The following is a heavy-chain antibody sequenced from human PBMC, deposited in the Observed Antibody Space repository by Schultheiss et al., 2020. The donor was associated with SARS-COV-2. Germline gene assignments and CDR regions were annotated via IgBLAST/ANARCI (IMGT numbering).Heavy chain of an antibody. D-gene: IGHD6-19*01. Sequence: SETLSLTCTVSGGSISSYYWSWIRQPAGKGLEWIGRIYTSGSTNYNPSLKSRVTISVDTSKNQFSLRLSSVTAADTAVYYCARDSGWLYNDAFDIWGQGTMVTVSS. CDR1: GGSISSYY. J-gene: IGHJ3*02. CDR3: ARDSGWLYNDAFDI. CDR2: IYTSGST. V-gene: IGHV4-4*07.